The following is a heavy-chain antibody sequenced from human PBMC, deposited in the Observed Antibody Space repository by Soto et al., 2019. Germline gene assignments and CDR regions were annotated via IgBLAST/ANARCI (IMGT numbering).Heavy chain of an antibody. CDR3: ARGRWLQQHSVDY. Sequence: PSETLSLTCTVSGGSISSYYWSWIRQPPGKGLEWIGYIYYSGSTNYNPSLKSRVTISVDTSKNQFSLKLSSVTAADTAVYYCARGRWLQQHSVDYWGQGTLVTV. D-gene: IGHD5-12*01. V-gene: IGHV4-59*01. CDR2: IYYSGST. CDR1: GGSISSYY. J-gene: IGHJ4*02.